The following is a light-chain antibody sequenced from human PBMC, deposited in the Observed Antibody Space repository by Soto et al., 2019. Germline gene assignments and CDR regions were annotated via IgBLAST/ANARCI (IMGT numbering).Light chain of an antibody. CDR3: SSYSSIHPHVL. CDR1: NSDIGSYDY. V-gene: IGLV2-14*01. CDR2: EVT. J-gene: IGLJ2*01. Sequence: QSVLTQPASVSGSPGQSITISCSGTNSDIGSYDYVSWYQHHPGTAPQLIIFEVTYRYSGVSGRFSASKSANTAALTISGLQPEDEAVYYGSSYSSIHPHVLFGGGTKLTVL.